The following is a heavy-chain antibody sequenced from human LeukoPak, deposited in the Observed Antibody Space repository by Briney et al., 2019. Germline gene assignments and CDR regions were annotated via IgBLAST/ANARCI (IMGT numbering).Heavy chain of an antibody. J-gene: IGHJ4*02. CDR2: IWYDGSNK. Sequence: GGSLRLSCAASGFAFSGYGMHWVRQAPGKGLEWVAVIWYDGSNKYYEDSVKGRFTISRDTSTNTLYLQMNSLRVDDTAVYYCARDNYCSSTDCYNFDYWGQGTLITVSS. V-gene: IGHV3-33*01. CDR1: GFAFSGYG. D-gene: IGHD2-2*02. CDR3: ARDNYCSSTDCYNFDY.